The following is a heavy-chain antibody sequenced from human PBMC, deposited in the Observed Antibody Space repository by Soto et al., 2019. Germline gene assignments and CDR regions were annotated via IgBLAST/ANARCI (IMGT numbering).Heavy chain of an antibody. CDR3: ARAAKQYQRLFPYYYYMDV. CDR1: GGSFSGYY. V-gene: IGHV4-34*01. J-gene: IGHJ6*03. D-gene: IGHD2-2*01. CDR2: INHSGST. Sequence: SETLSLTCAVYGGSFSGYYWSWIRQPPGKGLEWIGEINHSGSTNYNPSLKSRVTISVDTSKNQFSLKLSSVTAADTAVYYCARAAKQYQRLFPYYYYMDVWGKGTTVTVSS.